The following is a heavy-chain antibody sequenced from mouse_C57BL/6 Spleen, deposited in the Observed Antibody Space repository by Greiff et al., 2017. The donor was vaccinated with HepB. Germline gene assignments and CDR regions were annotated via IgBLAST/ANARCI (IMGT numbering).Heavy chain of an antibody. CDR2: ISSGGSYT. Sequence: EVKLVESGGDLVKPGGSLKLSCAASGFTFSSYGMSWVRQTPDKRLEWVATISSGGSYTYYPDSVKGRFTISRDNAKNTLYLQMSSLESEDTAMYYCARRAQAKGFCDWGQGATLT. CDR3: ARRAQAKGFCD. CDR1: GFTFSSYG. D-gene: IGHD3-2*02. V-gene: IGHV5-6*01. J-gene: IGHJ2*01.